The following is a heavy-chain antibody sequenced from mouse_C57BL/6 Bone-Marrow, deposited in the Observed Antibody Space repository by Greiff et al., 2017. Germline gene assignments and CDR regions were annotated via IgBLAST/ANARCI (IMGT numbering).Heavy chain of an antibody. CDR2: INPSTGGT. CDR1: GYSFTGYY. CDR3: ARDIYYPFDC. D-gene: IGHD1-1*01. J-gene: IGHJ2*01. Sequence: VQLKQSGPELVKPGASVKISCKASGYSFTGYYMNWVKQSPYKSLEWIGEINPSTGGTTSTQKFKAKATLTVDKSSSTAYMQLKSLTSGDSAVYYCARDIYYPFDCWGQGTTLTVSS. V-gene: IGHV1-42*01.